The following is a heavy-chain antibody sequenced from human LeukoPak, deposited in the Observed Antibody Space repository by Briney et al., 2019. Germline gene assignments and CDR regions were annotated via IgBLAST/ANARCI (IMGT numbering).Heavy chain of an antibody. CDR3: ARDLTTVTTAHDAFDI. V-gene: IGHV4-34*01. Sequence: PSETLSLTCAVYGGSFSGYYWSWIRQPPGKGLEWIGEINHSGSTNYNPSLKSRVTISVDTSKNQFSLKLSSVTAADTAVYYCARDLTTVTTAHDAFDIWGQGTMVTVSS. CDR1: GGSFSGYY. D-gene: IGHD4-17*01. J-gene: IGHJ3*02. CDR2: INHSGST.